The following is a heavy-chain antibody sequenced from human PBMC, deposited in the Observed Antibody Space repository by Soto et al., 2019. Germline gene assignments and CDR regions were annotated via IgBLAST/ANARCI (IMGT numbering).Heavy chain of an antibody. CDR1: GFTFSNDW. V-gene: IGHV3-7*01. J-gene: IGHJ4*02. CDR3: ARELFDY. CDR2: INEDGSEK. Sequence: PGGSLRLSCAASGFTFSNDWMNWVRQAPGKGLERVANINEDGSEKYYVDSAKGRFTISRDNAKNSRYLQMSSLRAEDTALYYCARELFDYWGQGTLVTVCS.